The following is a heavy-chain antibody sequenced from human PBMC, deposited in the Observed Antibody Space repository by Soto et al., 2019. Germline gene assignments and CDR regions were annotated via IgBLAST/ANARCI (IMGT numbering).Heavy chain of an antibody. J-gene: IGHJ4*02. CDR3: ASIVVGATGHTDFDH. CDR2: VHYSGGT. Sequence: QLQESGPGLVKPSETLSLTCSVSGGSISSNNYFWGWIRQPPGKGLEFVGSVHYSGGTYYKPALKSRVTVSLDTSTNQFSLRLMSVSAADTAVYYCASIVVGATGHTDFDHWGQGTLVTVSS. CDR1: GGSISSNNYF. D-gene: IGHD2-15*01. V-gene: IGHV4-39*01.